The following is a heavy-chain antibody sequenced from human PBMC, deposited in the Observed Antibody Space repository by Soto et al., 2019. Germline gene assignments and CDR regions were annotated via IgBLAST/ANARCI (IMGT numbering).Heavy chain of an antibody. CDR1: GGIFTNYT. CDR3: AKAATASSPFDY. CDR2: IIPVLDIA. V-gene: IGHV1-69*02. Sequence: QVQLVQSGAEMKRPGSSLKVSCETSGGIFTNYTFHWVRQAPGQGLEWMGWIIPVLDIANYAHKLQGRITITADKSTSTAYLELPSLKFEDTAIYFCAKAATASSPFDYWGQGTLVTVSS. D-gene: IGHD6-25*01. J-gene: IGHJ4*02.